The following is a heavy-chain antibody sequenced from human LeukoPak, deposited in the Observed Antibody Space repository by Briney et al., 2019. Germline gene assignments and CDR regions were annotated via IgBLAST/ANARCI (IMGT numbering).Heavy chain of an antibody. V-gene: IGHV1-69*13. D-gene: IGHD3-9*01. CDR3: ARVSRYFDWLPDY. J-gene: IGHJ4*02. CDR1: GGTFSSYA. Sequence: SVKVSCKASGGTFSSYAISWVRQAPGQGLEWMGGIIPIFGTANYAQKFQGRVTITADESTSTAYMELSSLRSEDTAVYYCARVSRYFDWLPDYWGQGTLVTVSS. CDR2: IIPIFGTA.